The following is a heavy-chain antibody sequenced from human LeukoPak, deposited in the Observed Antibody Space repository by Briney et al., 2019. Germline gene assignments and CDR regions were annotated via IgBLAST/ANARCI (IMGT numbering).Heavy chain of an antibody. CDR3: ARELKQQLVLVEFDP. J-gene: IGHJ5*02. CDR2: INPNSGGT. Sequence: ASVKVSCKASGYTFTGYYMHWVRQAPGQGLEWMGWINPNSGGTNYAQKFQGWVTMTRDTSISTAYMELSRLRSDDTAVYYCARELKQQLVLVEFDPWGQGTLVTVSS. V-gene: IGHV1-2*04. D-gene: IGHD6-13*01. CDR1: GYTFTGYY.